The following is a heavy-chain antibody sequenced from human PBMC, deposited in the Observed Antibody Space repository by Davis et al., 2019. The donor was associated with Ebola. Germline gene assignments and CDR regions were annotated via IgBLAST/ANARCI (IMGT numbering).Heavy chain of an antibody. Sequence: SLKISCIASGFNFDDHAMNWVRQGPGRGLEWVSGISWDSGTTLYAESVEGRFSISRDNAKNAVYLEMNSLRPEDTALYYCAKDVYADIGHGLEAWGQGTTVTVSS. V-gene: IGHV3-9*01. J-gene: IGHJ6*02. CDR1: GFNFDDHA. CDR2: ISWDSGTT. D-gene: IGHD3-16*01. CDR3: AKDVYADIGHGLEA.